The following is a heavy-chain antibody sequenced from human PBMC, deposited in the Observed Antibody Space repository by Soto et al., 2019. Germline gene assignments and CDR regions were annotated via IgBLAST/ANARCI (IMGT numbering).Heavy chain of an antibody. CDR3: ARESVALTKDFDY. CDR1: GYTFIDYY. J-gene: IGHJ4*02. Sequence: QVQLLQSGAEVKKPGASVKVSCKACGYTFIDYYMHWVRQAPGQGPEWMGCINPKGGGTKYAQKFQDWVTMTWDTSISTAYMELNRLRSDDTAVYYCARESVALTKDFDYWGQGTLVTVSS. V-gene: IGHV1-2*04. D-gene: IGHD2-21*02. CDR2: INPKGGGT.